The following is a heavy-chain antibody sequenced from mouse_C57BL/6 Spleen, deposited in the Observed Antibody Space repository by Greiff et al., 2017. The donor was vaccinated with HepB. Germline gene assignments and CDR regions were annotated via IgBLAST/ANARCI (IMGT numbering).Heavy chain of an antibody. CDR2: IYPRDGST. J-gene: IGHJ1*03. V-gene: IGHV1-85*01. CDR1: GYTFTSYD. D-gene: IGHD1-1*01. Sequence: QVQLKESGPELVKPGASVKLSCKASGYTFTSYDINWVKQRPGQGLEWIGWIYPRDGSTKYNEKFKGKATLTVDTSSSTAYMELHSLTSEDSAVYFCARSGGSSYSYWYFDVWGTGTTVTVSS. CDR3: ARSGGSSYSYWYFDV.